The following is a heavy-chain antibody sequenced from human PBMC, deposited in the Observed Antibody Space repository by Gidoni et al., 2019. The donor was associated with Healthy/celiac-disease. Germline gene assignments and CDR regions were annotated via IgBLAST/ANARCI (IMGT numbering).Heavy chain of an antibody. V-gene: IGHV1-46*01. D-gene: IGHD5-18*01. J-gene: IGHJ3*02. CDR1: GYTFTSYY. CDR3: ARARDRAAFDI. CDR2: INPSGGST. Sequence: QVQLVQSGAEVKKPGASVTVSCMASGYTFTSYYMHWVRQAPGQGLEWMGIINPSGGSTSYAQKFQGRVTMTRDTSTSTVYMELSSLRSEDTAVYYCARARDRAAFDIWGQGTMVTVSS.